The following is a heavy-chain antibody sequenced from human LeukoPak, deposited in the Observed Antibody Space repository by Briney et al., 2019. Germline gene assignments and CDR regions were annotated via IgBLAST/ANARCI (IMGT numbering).Heavy chain of an antibody. D-gene: IGHD6-13*01. J-gene: IGHJ6*02. V-gene: IGHV4-39*07. CDR1: GGSIHTYY. Sequence: SETLSLTCSVSGGSIHTYYWTWIRQPPGKGLEWIGSIYYSGSTYYNPSLKSRVTISVDTSKNQFSLKLSSVTAADTAVYYCARMPQQLDAYGMDVWGQGTTVTVSS. CDR2: IYYSGST. CDR3: ARMPQQLDAYGMDV.